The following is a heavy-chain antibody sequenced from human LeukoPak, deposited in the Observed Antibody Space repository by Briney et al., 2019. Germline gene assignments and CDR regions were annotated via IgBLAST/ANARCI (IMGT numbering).Heavy chain of an antibody. CDR3: ARHEGKLWFGETAMNY. CDR1: GGSISSYS. Sequence: PSETLPLTCTVSGGSISSYSWSWVRQPPGKGLEWIAYMSYSGTTNYNPSLKSRVTISVDTSKKQFSLKLSSVTAADTAVYYCARHEGKLWFGETAMNYWGQGTLVTVSS. V-gene: IGHV4-59*08. CDR2: MSYSGTT. J-gene: IGHJ4*02. D-gene: IGHD3-10*01.